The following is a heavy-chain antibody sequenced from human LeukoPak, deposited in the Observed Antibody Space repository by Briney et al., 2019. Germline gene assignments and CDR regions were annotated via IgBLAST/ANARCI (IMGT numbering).Heavy chain of an antibody. J-gene: IGHJ4*02. V-gene: IGHV3-7*01. D-gene: IGHD3-10*01. CDR1: GFTFSSYW. Sequence: GGSVRLSCAASGFTFSSYWMSWLRQAPGKGLEGVANIKQDGSEGYYVDSVKGRFTISRDNAKNSLYLQMNSLRAEDTAVYYCARDLGSGSYYRSNFDYWGQGTLVTVSS. CDR2: IKQDGSEG. CDR3: ARDLGSGSYYRSNFDY.